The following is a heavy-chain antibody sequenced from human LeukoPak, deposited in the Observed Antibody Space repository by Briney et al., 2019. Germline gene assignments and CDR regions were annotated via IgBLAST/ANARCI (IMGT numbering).Heavy chain of an antibody. CDR3: ARELFDFDY. J-gene: IGHJ4*02. D-gene: IGHD3-10*01. V-gene: IGHV3-23*01. CDR2: ISGSGGST. CDR1: GFTFSNYA. Sequence: GGSLRLSCAASGFTFSNYAMSWVRQAPGKGLEWVSVISGSGGSTYYGDSVKGRFTISRDNPKNTLYLQMNSLRAEDTAVYYCARELFDFDYWGQGTLVTVSS.